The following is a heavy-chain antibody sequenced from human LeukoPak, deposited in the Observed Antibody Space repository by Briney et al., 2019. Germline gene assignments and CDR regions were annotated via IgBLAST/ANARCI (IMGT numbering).Heavy chain of an antibody. CDR2: INHSGST. Sequence: PSETLSLTCAVYGGSFSGYYWSWIRQPPGKGLEWIGEINHSGSTNYNPSLKSRVTISVDTSKNQFSLKLSSVTAADTAVYYCARGSGAIVVVTPAWGYFDYWGQGTLVTVSS. CDR1: GGSFSGYY. CDR3: ARGSGAIVVVTPAWGYFDY. V-gene: IGHV4-34*01. D-gene: IGHD3-22*01. J-gene: IGHJ4*02.